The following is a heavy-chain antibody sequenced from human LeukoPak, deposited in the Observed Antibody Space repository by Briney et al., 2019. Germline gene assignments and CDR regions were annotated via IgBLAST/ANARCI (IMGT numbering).Heavy chain of an antibody. CDR1: GYTSTSYG. D-gene: IGHD6-13*01. CDR2: IIPIFGTA. Sequence: EASVKVSCKTSGYTSTSYGISWVRQAPGQGLEWMGGIIPIFGTANYAQKFQGRVTITADKSTSTAYMELSSLRSEDTAVYYCASRESSSWYVALGYWGQGTLVTVSS. CDR3: ASRESSSWYVALGY. J-gene: IGHJ4*02. V-gene: IGHV1-69*06.